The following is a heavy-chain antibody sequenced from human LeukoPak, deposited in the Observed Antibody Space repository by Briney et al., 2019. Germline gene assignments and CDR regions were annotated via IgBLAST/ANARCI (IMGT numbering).Heavy chain of an antibody. CDR1: GYSISSGYY. J-gene: IGHJ4*02. CDR3: ASVAAAGTY. Sequence: SETLSLTCTVSGYSISSGYYWGWIRQPPGKGLEWIGSIYHSGSTYYNPPLKSRVTISVDTSKNQFSLKLSSVTAADTAVYYCASVAAAGTYWGQGTLVTVSS. V-gene: IGHV4-38-2*02. D-gene: IGHD6-13*01. CDR2: IYHSGST.